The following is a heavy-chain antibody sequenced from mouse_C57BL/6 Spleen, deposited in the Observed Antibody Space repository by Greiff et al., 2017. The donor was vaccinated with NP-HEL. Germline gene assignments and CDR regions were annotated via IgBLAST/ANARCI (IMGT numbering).Heavy chain of an antibody. D-gene: IGHD1-1*01. CDR1: GFTFSDYY. Sequence: EVQLVESEGGLVQPGSSMKLSCTASGFTFSDYYMAWVRQVPEKGLEWVANINYDGSSTYYLDSLKSRFIISRDNAKNILYLQMSSLKSEDTATYYCARVGLRSDYFDYWGQGTTLTVSS. J-gene: IGHJ2*01. V-gene: IGHV5-16*01. CDR2: INYDGSST. CDR3: ARVGLRSDYFDY.